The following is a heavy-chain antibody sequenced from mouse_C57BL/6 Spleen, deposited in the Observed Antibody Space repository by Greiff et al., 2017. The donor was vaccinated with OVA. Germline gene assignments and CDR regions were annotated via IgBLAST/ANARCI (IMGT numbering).Heavy chain of an antibody. CDR1: GYTFTDHT. V-gene: IGHV1-78*01. Sequence: VQLQQSGAELVKPGASVKISCTVSGYTFTDHTIHWMKQRPEQGLEWIGSSYPRDGSNKYNEKFKGKATLTADKSSSTAYMQLNSLTSEDSAVYFCAYSNYEGYFDYWGQGTTLTVSS. J-gene: IGHJ2*01. CDR3: AYSNYEGYFDY. D-gene: IGHD2-5*01. CDR2: SYPRDGSN.